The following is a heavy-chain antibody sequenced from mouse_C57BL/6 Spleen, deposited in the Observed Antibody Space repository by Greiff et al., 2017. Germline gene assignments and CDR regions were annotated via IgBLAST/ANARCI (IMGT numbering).Heavy chain of an antibody. CDR3: ARGPYYYGSSFWYFDV. Sequence: VQLQQSGAELVMPGASVKLSCKASGYTFTSYWMHWVKQRPGQGLEWIGEIDPSDSYTNYNQKFKGKSTLTVDKSSSTAYMQLSSLTSEDSAVYYCARGPYYYGSSFWYFDVWGTGTTVTVSS. V-gene: IGHV1-69*01. CDR2: IDPSDSYT. CDR1: GYTFTSYW. D-gene: IGHD1-1*01. J-gene: IGHJ1*03.